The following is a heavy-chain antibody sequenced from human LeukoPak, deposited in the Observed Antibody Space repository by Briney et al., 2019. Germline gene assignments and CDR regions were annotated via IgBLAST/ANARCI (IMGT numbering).Heavy chain of an antibody. J-gene: IGHJ4*02. Sequence: SETLSLTCTVSGGSISSGGYYWSWIRQPPGKGLEWIGYIYYSGSTNYNPSPKSRVTISVDTSKNQFSLKLSSVTAADTAVYYCARNDEYSYGYGSFDYWGQGTLVTVSS. D-gene: IGHD5-18*01. CDR3: ARNDEYSYGYGSFDY. CDR2: IYYSGST. CDR1: GGSISSGGYY. V-gene: IGHV4-61*08.